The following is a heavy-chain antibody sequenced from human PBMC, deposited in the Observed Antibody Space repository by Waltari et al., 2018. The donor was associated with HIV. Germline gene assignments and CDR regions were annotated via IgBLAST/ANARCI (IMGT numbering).Heavy chain of an antibody. D-gene: IGHD2-15*01. Sequence: EVQLVESGGGLVKRGGSLRLSCAASGFTFRTYRINWFRQAPGKGLEWVSSISSSSRYKYYADSVKGRITISRDNAKNSLYLQMNSLRAEDTAVYYCARDSNKYCSGGSCSRFDPWGQGTLVTVSS. J-gene: IGHJ5*02. CDR2: ISSSSRYK. V-gene: IGHV3-21*01. CDR1: GFTFRTYR. CDR3: ARDSNKYCSGGSCSRFDP.